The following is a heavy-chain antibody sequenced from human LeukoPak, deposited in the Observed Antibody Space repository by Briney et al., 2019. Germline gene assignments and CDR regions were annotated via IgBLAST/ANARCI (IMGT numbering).Heavy chain of an antibody. V-gene: IGHV3-23*01. CDR3: ARSGGVRFDP. J-gene: IGHJ5*02. CDR1: GITFSSYG. CDR2: ISHTGGSP. D-gene: IGHD3-16*01. Sequence: PGGSLRLSCAASGITFSSYGMSWVRQVPGKGLEWVSSISHTGGSPYYADSVKGRFTVSRDNSKNTLYLQMNSLRAEDTALYYCARSGGVRFDPWGQGTLVTVSS.